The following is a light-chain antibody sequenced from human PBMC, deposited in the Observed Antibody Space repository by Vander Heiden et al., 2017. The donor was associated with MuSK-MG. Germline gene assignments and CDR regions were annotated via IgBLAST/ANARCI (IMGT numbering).Light chain of an antibody. V-gene: IGLV2-23*01. J-gene: IGLJ1*01. Sequence: QSALTQPASVSGSPGQSITISCTGTSSDVGRYYLVLWYQQYPGKAPKLMIYEGSKRPSGVSNRFSGSKSGNTASLTISGLQAEDEADYYCCSYAGSNTYVFGTGTKVTVL. CDR1: SSDVGRYYL. CDR2: EGS. CDR3: CSYAGSNTYV.